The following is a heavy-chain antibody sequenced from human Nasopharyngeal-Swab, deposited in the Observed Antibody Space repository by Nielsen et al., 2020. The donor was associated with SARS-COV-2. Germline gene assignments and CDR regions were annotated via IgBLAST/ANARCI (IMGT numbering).Heavy chain of an antibody. J-gene: IGHJ6*02. Sequence: GESLKISCAASGFTFISSEMNWVRQAPGKGLEWVSYISSSGSTIYYSDSVKGRFTISRDNAKNSLYLQMNSLRAEDTAVSYCAREGMDVWGQGTTVTVYS. CDR1: GFTFISSE. CDR2: ISSSGSTI. V-gene: IGHV3-48*03. CDR3: AREGMDV.